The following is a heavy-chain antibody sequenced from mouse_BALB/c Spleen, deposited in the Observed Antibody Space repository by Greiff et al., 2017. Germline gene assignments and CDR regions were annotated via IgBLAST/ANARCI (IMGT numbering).Heavy chain of an antibody. D-gene: IGHD1-1*01. CDR2: IDPENGDT. J-gene: IGHJ4*01. CDR1: GFNIKDYY. V-gene: IGHV14-4*02. Sequence: VQLKQSGAELVRSGASVKLSCTASGFNIKDYYMHWVKQRPEQGLEWIGWIDPENGDTEYAPKFQGKATMTADTSSNTAYLQLSSLTSEDTAVYYCNGYYGSSYYAMDYWGQGTSVTVSS. CDR3: NGYYGSSYYAMDY.